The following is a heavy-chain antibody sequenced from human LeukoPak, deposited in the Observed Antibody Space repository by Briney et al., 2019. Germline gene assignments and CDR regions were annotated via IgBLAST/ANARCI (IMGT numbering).Heavy chain of an antibody. V-gene: IGHV3-23*01. J-gene: IGHJ6*03. Sequence: PGGSLRLSCAASGFTFSSYAMSWVRQAPGKGLEWVSAISGSGGSTYYADSVKGRFTISRDNSKNTLYLQMNSLRAGDTAVYYCAKDLRGRQLWLPSVYYYMDVWGKGTTVTVSS. CDR3: AKDLRGRQLWLPSVYYYMDV. D-gene: IGHD5-18*01. CDR2: ISGSGGST. CDR1: GFTFSSYA.